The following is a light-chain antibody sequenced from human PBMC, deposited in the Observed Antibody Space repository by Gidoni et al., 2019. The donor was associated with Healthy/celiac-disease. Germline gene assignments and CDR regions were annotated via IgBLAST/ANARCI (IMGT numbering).Light chain of an antibody. CDR2: GNS. Sequence: QSVLTQPPSASGAPGQRVTISCTGSSANTGAGYDVHWYQQLPGTPPKLLIYGNSNRPSGVPDRFSGSKSGTSASLAITGLQAEDEADYYCQSYDSSLSAVFGGGTKLTVL. V-gene: IGLV1-40*01. CDR3: QSYDSSLSAV. J-gene: IGLJ2*01. CDR1: SANTGAGYD.